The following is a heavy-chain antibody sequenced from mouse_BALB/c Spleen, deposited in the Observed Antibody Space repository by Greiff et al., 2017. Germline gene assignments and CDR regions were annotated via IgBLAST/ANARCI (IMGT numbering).Heavy chain of an antibody. CDR3: ARTGGSSLYCFDY. J-gene: IGHJ2*01. Sequence: QVQLQQPGAELVKPGASVKLSCKASGYTFTSYWMHWVKQRPGQGLEWIGEIDPSDSYTNYNQKFKGKATLTVDKSSSTAYMQLSSLTSEDSAVYYYARTGGSSLYCFDYWGQGTTLTVSA. D-gene: IGHD1-1*01. CDR2: IDPSDSYT. CDR1: GYTFTSYW. V-gene: IGHV1-69*02.